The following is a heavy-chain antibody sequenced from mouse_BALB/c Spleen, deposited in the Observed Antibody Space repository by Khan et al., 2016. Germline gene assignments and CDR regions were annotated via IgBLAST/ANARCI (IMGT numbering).Heavy chain of an antibody. CDR2: INPSTGYT. CDR1: GYTFTDYW. V-gene: IGHV1-7*01. D-gene: IGHD1-1*01. Sequence: QVQLQQSGAEMAKPGASVKMSCKASGYTFTDYWMHWVKQWPGQGLEWIGYINPSTGYTEYNQKFKDTATLTADKSSSTAYMQLSSLTSEDSAVYYCARWSYYYGSSYGWFAYWGQGTLVTVSA. CDR3: ARWSYYYGSSYGWFAY. J-gene: IGHJ3*01.